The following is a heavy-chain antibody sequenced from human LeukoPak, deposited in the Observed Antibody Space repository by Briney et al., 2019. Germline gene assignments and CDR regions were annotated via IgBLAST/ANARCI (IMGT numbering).Heavy chain of an antibody. J-gene: IGHJ5*02. D-gene: IGHD3-9*01. CDR1: GFTFSSYA. CDR3: VKASDILGFDP. V-gene: IGHV3-30*14. Sequence: GGSLRLSCAASGFTFSSYAMHWVRQAPGKGLEWVAVISYDGSNKYYADSVKGRFTISRDNSKNTLYLQMSSLRAEDTAVYYCVKASDILGFDPWGQGTLVTVSS. CDR2: ISYDGSNK.